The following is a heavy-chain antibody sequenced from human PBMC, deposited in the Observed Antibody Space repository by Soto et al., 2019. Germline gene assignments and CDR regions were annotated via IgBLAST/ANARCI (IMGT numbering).Heavy chain of an antibody. V-gene: IGHV3-30*18. J-gene: IGHJ5*02. CDR2: ISHDGGVK. CDR1: GFTFSTTG. Sequence: QVHLVESGGGVVQPGRSLRLSCAASGFTFSTTGMHWVRQAPGKGLEWVAMISHDGGVKHYTDSVKGRFTISRDTSNNTVYLQMKSLRREETAMYHCAKDLYGAGWYNYFDPWGQGTLVTVSS. D-gene: IGHD6-19*01. CDR3: AKDLYGAGWYNYFDP.